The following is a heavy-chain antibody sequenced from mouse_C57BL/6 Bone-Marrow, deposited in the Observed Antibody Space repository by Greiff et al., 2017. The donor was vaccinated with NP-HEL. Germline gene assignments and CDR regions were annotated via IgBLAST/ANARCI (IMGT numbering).Heavy chain of an antibody. V-gene: IGHV1-4*01. CDR1: GYTFTSYT. CDR2: INPSSGYT. Sequence: VQLQQSGAELARPGASVKMSCKASGYTFTSYTMHWVQQRPGQGLEWIGYINPSSGYTKYNQKFKDKATLTADKSSSTAYMQLSSLTSEDSAVYYCARDYGSSSYWYLDVWGTGTTVTVSS. CDR3: ARDYGSSSYWYLDV. J-gene: IGHJ1*03. D-gene: IGHD1-1*01.